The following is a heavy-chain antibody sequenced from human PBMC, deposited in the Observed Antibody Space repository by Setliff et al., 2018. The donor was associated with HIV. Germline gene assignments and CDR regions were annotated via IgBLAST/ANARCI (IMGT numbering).Heavy chain of an antibody. J-gene: IGHJ4*02. Sequence: GGSLRLSCAASGFNFGDHAVSWARQAPGKGLEWVGFIRSKAYGGTTDYVASVKGRLNISRDDSKSVAYLQMNSLRIEDTAVYYCTRGYGWYWGQGTLVTVSS. D-gene: IGHD6-19*01. CDR2: IRSKAYGGTT. CDR1: GFNFGDHA. CDR3: TRGYGWY. V-gene: IGHV3-49*04.